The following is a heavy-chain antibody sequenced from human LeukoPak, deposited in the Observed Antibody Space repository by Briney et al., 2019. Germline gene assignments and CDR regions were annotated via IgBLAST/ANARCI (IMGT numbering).Heavy chain of an antibody. CDR1: GGTFSSYA. CDR3: ARDGERGYSYGYELDY. D-gene: IGHD5-18*01. CDR2: IIPILGIA. J-gene: IGHJ4*02. Sequence: SVKVSCKASGGTFSSYAISWVRQAPGQGLEWMGRIIPILGIANYAQKFQGRVTITADKSTSTAYMELSSLRSEDTAVYYCARDGERGYSYGYELDYWGQGTLATVSS. V-gene: IGHV1-69*04.